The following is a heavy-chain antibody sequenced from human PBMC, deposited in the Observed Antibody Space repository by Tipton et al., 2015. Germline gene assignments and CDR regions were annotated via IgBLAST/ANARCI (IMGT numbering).Heavy chain of an antibody. CDR2: MIPNSGHS. Sequence: QSGAEVKKPGASVKVSCKASGYTFTSYDINWLRQAPGQGLEWMGWMIPNSGHSDFAQKFQGRVTMTRNTSISTAYMELSSLTSGDTAVYYCARGVACTSITCSNWFDPWGQGTLVTVSS. D-gene: IGHD2/OR15-2a*01. CDR1: GYTFTSYD. V-gene: IGHV1-8*01. CDR3: ARGVACTSITCSNWFDP. J-gene: IGHJ5*02.